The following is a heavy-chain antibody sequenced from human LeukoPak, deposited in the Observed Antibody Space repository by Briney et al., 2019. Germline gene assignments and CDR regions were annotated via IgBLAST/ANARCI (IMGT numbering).Heavy chain of an antibody. CDR1: GYTFTGYY. V-gene: IGHV1-2*02. J-gene: IGHJ5*02. Sequence: ASVKVSCKASGYTFTGYYMHWVRQAPGQGLEWMGWINPNSGGTNYAQKYQGRVTMTRDTSISTAYMELSRLRSEDTAVYYCARSDYGDFNWFDPWVQGTLVTVSS. CDR2: INPNSGGT. D-gene: IGHD4-17*01. CDR3: ARSDYGDFNWFDP.